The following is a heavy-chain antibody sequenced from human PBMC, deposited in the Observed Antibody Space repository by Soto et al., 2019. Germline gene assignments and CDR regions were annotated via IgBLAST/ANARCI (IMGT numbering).Heavy chain of an antibody. CDR1: GYSFTSYW. D-gene: IGHD3-3*01. J-gene: IGHJ6*02. Sequence: GSLKISCKGSGYSFTSYWIGWVRQMPGKGLEWMGIIYPGDSDTRYSPSFQGQVTISADKSISTAYLQWSSLKASDTAMYYCARREYYDFWSGYRDYYGMDVWGQGTTVTVSS. V-gene: IGHV5-51*01. CDR2: IYPGDSDT. CDR3: ARREYYDFWSGYRDYYGMDV.